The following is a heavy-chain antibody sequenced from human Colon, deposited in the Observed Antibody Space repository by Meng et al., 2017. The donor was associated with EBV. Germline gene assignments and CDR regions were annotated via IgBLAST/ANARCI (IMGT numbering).Heavy chain of an antibody. CDR1: GGSISSVYW. J-gene: IGHJ4*02. V-gene: IGHV4-4*02. D-gene: IGHD5-18*01. CDR3: ARGGYYSFDY. Sequence: QGQLQGSVPGMMKTSETLSLPCAVSGGSISSVYWLTWVRQSPGKGLEWIGEIYHSGSTNYNPSLKSRVTISVDKSKNQFSLKLTSVTAADTSVYYCARGGYYSFDYWGQRTLVTVSS. CDR2: IYHSGST.